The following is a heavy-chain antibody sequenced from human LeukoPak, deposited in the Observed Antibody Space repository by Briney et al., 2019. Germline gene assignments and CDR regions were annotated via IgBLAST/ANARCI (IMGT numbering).Heavy chain of an antibody. CDR3: ARDNGFRAISGRAFDI. J-gene: IGHJ3*02. Sequence: SETLSLTCTVSGGSISSGSYYWSWIRQPAGKGLEWIGRIYTSGSTNYNPSLKSRVTISVDTSKNQFSLKLSSVTAADTAVYYCARDNGFRAISGRAFDIWGQGTMVTVSS. D-gene: IGHD2-15*01. V-gene: IGHV4-61*02. CDR2: IYTSGST. CDR1: GGSISSGSYY.